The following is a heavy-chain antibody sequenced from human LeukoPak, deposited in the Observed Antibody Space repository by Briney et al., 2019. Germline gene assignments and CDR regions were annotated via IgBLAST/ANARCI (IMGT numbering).Heavy chain of an antibody. CDR1: GDSITTYY. V-gene: IGHV4-59*01. CDR2: ISYSGST. D-gene: IGHD1-26*01. J-gene: IGHJ3*02. Sequence: PSETLSLTCTVSGDSITTYYWSWIRQPPGKGLEWIGYISYSGSTDYNPSLKSRVTISLDTSKNQFSLRLSSVTAADTAVYYCAGETRLHSGSYSNDAFDIWGQGTMVTVSS. CDR3: AGETRLHSGSYSNDAFDI.